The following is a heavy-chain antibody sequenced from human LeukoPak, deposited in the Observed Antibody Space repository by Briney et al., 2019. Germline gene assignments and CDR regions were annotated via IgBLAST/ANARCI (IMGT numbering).Heavy chain of an antibody. CDR2: INPNTGGT. CDR3: ATYPRYSSSPPFDY. Sequence: GASVKVSCEASGYTFTGQYMHWVRLAPGQGLEWMGWINPNTGGTNYAQKLQGRVTMTRDTTISTAYMELSRLTSDDTAIYYCATYPRYSSSPPFDYWGQGTLVTVSS. D-gene: IGHD6-6*01. V-gene: IGHV1-2*02. CDR1: GYTFTGQY. J-gene: IGHJ4*02.